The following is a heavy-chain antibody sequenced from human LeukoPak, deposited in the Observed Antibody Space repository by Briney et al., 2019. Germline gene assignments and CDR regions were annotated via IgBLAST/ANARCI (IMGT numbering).Heavy chain of an antibody. V-gene: IGHV3-48*03. Sequence: PGGSLRLSCAASGVTSSSYDTNWARHAPRKGLEWVSYIGTRGRVVHYAYSVKVRFTISRDNAKNSLFLQMNVLRAEDTALYYCVRDRSTGLFDFWGQETLVTVSS. CDR3: VRDRSTGLFDF. J-gene: IGHJ4*02. D-gene: IGHD1-14*01. CDR1: GVTSSSYD. CDR2: IGTRGRVV.